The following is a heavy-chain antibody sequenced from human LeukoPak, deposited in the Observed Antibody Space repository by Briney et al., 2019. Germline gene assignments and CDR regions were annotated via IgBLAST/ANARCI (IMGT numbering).Heavy chain of an antibody. Sequence: SETLSLTCTVSGGSISSYYWSWIRQSPGKGLECIGYIHYTGSTNYNPSLKSRVTISVETSKNQFSLKLKSVIAADTAVYYCARVGVDYSGNIIKYYFDYWGQGTLVTVSS. CDR3: ARVGVDYSGNIIKYYFDY. D-gene: IGHD4-23*01. V-gene: IGHV4-59*01. CDR1: GGSISSYY. J-gene: IGHJ4*02. CDR2: IHYTGST.